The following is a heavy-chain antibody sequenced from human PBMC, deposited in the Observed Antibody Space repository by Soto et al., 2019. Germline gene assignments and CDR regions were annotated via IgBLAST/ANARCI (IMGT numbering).Heavy chain of an antibody. Sequence: EVQLVESGGGLVQPGGSLRLSCAASGFTFSSYSMNWVRQAPGKGLEWVSYISSSSSTIYYADSVKGRFTISRDNAKNSLYLQMNSLRDEDTAVYYCARDHYGDSYGTFDYWGQGTLVTVSS. CDR3: ARDHYGDSYGTFDY. CDR2: ISSSSSTI. J-gene: IGHJ4*02. CDR1: GFTFSSYS. D-gene: IGHD4-17*01. V-gene: IGHV3-48*02.